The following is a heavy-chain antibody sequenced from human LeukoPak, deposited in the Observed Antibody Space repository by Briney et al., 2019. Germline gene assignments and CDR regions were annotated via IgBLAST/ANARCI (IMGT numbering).Heavy chain of an antibody. V-gene: IGHV1-18*01. J-gene: IGHJ6*03. Sequence: ASVKVSCKASGYTFTSYGISWVRQAPGQGLEWMGWISAYNGNINYAQKLQGRVTMTTDTSTSTAYMELRSLRSDDTAVYYCASSETDYYYYYYMDVWGKGTTVTVSS. CDR1: GYTFTSYG. CDR3: ASSETDYYYYYYMDV. CDR2: ISAYNGNI. D-gene: IGHD1-14*01.